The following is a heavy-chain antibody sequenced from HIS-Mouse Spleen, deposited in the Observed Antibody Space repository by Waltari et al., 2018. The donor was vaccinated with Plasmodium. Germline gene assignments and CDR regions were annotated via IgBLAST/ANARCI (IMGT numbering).Heavy chain of an antibody. V-gene: IGHV4-39*01. CDR1: GGSISSSRYY. CDR2: IYYSGSS. Sequence: QLQLQESGPGLVKPSETLSLTCTVSGGSISSSRYYWGWIRQPPGRGLEWIGSIYYSGSSYYNPSLKSRVTISVDTSKNQFSLKLSSVTAADTAVYYCARRLESSGWYYYYYGMDVWGQGTTVTVSS. CDR3: ARRLESSGWYYYYYGMDV. J-gene: IGHJ6*02. D-gene: IGHD6-19*01.